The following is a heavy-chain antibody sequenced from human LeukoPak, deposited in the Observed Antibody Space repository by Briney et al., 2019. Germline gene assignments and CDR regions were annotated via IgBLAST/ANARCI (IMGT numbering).Heavy chain of an antibody. V-gene: IGHV4-59*01. CDR3: ARDSLGDYYFDY. D-gene: IGHD3-16*01. CDR1: GGSISSYY. J-gene: IGHJ4*02. CDR2: IYYSGST. Sequence: SETLSLTCTVSGGSISSYYWSRIRQPPGKGLEWIGYIYYSGSTNYNPSLKSRVTISVDTSKNQFSLKLSSVTAADTAVYYCARDSLGDYYFDYWGQGTLVTVSS.